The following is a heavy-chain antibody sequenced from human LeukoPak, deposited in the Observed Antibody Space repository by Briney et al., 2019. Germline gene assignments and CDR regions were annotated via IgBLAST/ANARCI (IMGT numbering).Heavy chain of an antibody. Sequence: PGGSLRLSCAASGFTFSSYAMSWVRQAPGKGLEWVSAISGSGGSTYYAESVKGRFTISRENSKNTLYLQMNSLRAEDTAVYYCAKDGDGYNSHFDYWGQGTLVTVSS. J-gene: IGHJ4*02. CDR1: GFTFSSYA. CDR2: ISGSGGST. CDR3: AKDGDGYNSHFDY. D-gene: IGHD5-24*01. V-gene: IGHV3-23*01.